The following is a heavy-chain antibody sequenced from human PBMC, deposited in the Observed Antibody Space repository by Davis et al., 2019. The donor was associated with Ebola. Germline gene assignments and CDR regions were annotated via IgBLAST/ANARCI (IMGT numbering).Heavy chain of an antibody. Sequence: GGSLRLSCAASGFTFSSYGMHWVRQAPGKGLEWVAVISYDGSNKYYADSVKGRFTISRDNSKNTLYLQMNSLRAEDTAVYYCARGLGESSGTGSSDYWGQGTLVTVSS. CDR1: GFTFSSYG. D-gene: IGHD6-19*01. V-gene: IGHV3-30*03. CDR2: ISYDGSNK. J-gene: IGHJ4*02. CDR3: ARGLGESSGTGSSDY.